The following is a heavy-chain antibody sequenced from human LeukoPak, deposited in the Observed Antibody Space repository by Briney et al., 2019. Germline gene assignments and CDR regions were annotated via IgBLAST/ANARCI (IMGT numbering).Heavy chain of an antibody. CDR1: GFTFSTSA. Sequence: SVKVSCKTSGFTFSTSAVQWVRQARGQRLEWIGWIIVGSGATNYAQSLQGRFTITRDMSTNTAYMELSRLRSDDTAVYYCARGPPLPNIVVVTATPFDYWGQEPWSPSPQ. D-gene: IGHD2-21*02. J-gene: IGHJ4*01. V-gene: IGHV1-58*01. CDR2: IIVGSGAT. CDR3: ARGPPLPNIVVVTATPFDY.